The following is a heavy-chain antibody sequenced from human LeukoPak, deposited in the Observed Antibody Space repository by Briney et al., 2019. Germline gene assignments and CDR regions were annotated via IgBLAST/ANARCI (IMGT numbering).Heavy chain of an antibody. CDR1: GGSFSGYY. CDR2: INHSGST. D-gene: IGHD2-2*01. J-gene: IGHJ6*04. V-gene: IGHV4-34*01. Sequence: SETLSLTCAVYGGSFSGYYWSWIRQPPGKGLEWIGEINHSGSTNYNPSLKSRVTISVDTSKNQFSLKLSSVTAADMAVYYCARGFYCSSTSGGGGMDVGGKGPTVTAPS. CDR3: ARGFYCSSTSGGGGMDV.